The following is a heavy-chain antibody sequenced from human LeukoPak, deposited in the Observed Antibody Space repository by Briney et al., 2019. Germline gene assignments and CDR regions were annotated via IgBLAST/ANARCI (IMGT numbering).Heavy chain of an antibody. CDR2: INPSGGST. Sequence: GASVMVSCKASGYTFTSYYIHWVRQAPGQGLEWMGIINPSGGSTSYAQKFQGRVTMSRDTSTSTVYMELSSLRSEDTAVYYCARSYSSGWSPQYYFDYWGQGTLVTVSS. J-gene: IGHJ4*02. D-gene: IGHD6-19*01. CDR3: ARSYSSGWSPQYYFDY. V-gene: IGHV1-46*01. CDR1: GYTFTSYY.